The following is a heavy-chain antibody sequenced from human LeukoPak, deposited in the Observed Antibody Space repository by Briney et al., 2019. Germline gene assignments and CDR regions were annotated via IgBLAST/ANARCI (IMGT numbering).Heavy chain of an antibody. CDR1: GGSISSSSYY. J-gene: IGHJ4*02. CDR3: AREAADYYDSSGYIDY. CDR2: IYYSGST. Sequence: KPSETLSLTCTVSGGSISSSSYYWGWIRQPPGKGLEWIGSIYYSGSTYYNPSLKSRVTIPVDTSKNQFSLKLSSVTAAGTAVYYCAREAADYYDSSGYIDYWGQGTLVTVSS. D-gene: IGHD3-22*01. V-gene: IGHV4-39*02.